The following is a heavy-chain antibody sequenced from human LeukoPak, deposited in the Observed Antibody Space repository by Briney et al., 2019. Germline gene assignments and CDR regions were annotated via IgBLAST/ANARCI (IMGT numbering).Heavy chain of an antibody. CDR3: ARLTARRGYYYYGMDV. V-gene: IGHV4-59*01. D-gene: IGHD3-10*01. CDR1: GFTFSNAW. J-gene: IGHJ6*02. CDR2: IYSTEST. Sequence: GSLRLSCAASGFTFSNAWMNWIRQPPGKGLEWIGYIYSTESTNYNSSLKSRVTMSGDTSKNQFSLKLTSVTAADTAVYYCARLTARRGYYYYGMDVWGQGTTVTVSS.